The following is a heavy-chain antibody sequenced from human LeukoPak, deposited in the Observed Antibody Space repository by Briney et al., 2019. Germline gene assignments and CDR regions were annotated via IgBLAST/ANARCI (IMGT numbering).Heavy chain of an antibody. Sequence: ASVKVSCKASGYTFPSYFMHWVRQAPGQGLEWMGIINPTGGSTTYAQKFQGRVTMTRDTSTSTVYMELSSLRSEDTAVYYCARGGSFTDFDYWGQGTLVTVSS. V-gene: IGHV1-46*01. D-gene: IGHD1-26*01. CDR3: ARGGSFTDFDY. J-gene: IGHJ4*02. CDR2: INPTGGST. CDR1: GYTFPSYF.